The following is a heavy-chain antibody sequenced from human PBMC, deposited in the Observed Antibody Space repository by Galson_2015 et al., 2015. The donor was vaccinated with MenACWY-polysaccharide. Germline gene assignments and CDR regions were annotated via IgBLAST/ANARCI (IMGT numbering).Heavy chain of an antibody. CDR3: ARPSYSSSWNPFDY. CDR1: GYSFTSYW. V-gene: IGHV5-51*03. CDR2: IYPGDSDT. J-gene: IGHJ4*02. Sequence: QSGAEVKKPGESLQISCTGSGYSFTSYWIGWVRQTPGKGLEWMGIIYPGDSDTRYSPSFQGQVTISADKSISTAYLQWSSLKASDTATYYCARPSYSSSWNPFDYWGQGTLVTVSS. D-gene: IGHD6-13*01.